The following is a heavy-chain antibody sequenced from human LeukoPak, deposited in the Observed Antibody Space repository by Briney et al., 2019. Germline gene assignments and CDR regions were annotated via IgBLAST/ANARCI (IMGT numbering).Heavy chain of an antibody. CDR1: RFTVSSNY. V-gene: IGHV3-23*01. CDR2: ISDSGAST. Sequence: PGGSLRLSCAASRFTVSSNYMSWVRQAPGKGLEWVSPISDSGASTYYADSVRGRFTISRDNSKNTLYLQMNSLRVEDSAVYYCAKGGRGFSYGSLDYWGQGTLVTVSS. J-gene: IGHJ4*02. CDR3: AKGGRGFSYGSLDY. D-gene: IGHD5-18*01.